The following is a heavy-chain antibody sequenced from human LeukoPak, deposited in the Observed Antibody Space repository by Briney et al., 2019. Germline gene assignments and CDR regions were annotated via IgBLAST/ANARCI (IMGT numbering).Heavy chain of an antibody. J-gene: IGHJ4*02. Sequence: GGSLRLSCGASGFTFSEYWMSWVRQAPGRGPEWVANIKGDGSKIYYVDSVKGRFTISRDNDRNSLYLQMNNLRVEDTAVYHCARDGSCFDFWGQGALVTVSS. CDR1: GFTFSEYW. V-gene: IGHV3-7*01. CDR2: IKGDGSKI. D-gene: IGHD2-15*01. CDR3: ARDGSCFDF.